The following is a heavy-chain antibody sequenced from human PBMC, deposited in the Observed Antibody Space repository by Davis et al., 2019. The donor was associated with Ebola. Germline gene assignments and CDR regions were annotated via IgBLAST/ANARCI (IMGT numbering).Heavy chain of an antibody. CDR2: ISGGYT. CDR3: ARVYNWGFDF. V-gene: IGHV3-48*02. CDR1: GFSFTSYS. J-gene: IGHJ4*02. D-gene: IGHD1-20*01. Sequence: GESLKISCAASGFSFTSYSMNWVRQAPGKGLEWVAYISGGYTYYAESVKGRFTISRDSAKDSLYLHMDSLRDDGTAVYYCARVYNWGFDFWGQGTLVTVSS.